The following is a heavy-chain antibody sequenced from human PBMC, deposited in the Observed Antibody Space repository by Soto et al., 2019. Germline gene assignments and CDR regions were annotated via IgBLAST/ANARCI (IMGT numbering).Heavy chain of an antibody. CDR2: INAGNGNT. CDR3: ASSYYYDSSGYSSLYYYYGMDV. J-gene: IGHJ6*02. V-gene: IGHV1-3*01. D-gene: IGHD3-22*01. CDR1: GYTFTSYA. Sequence: QVQLVQSGAEVKKPGASVKVSCKASGYTFTSYAMHWVRQAPGQRLEWMGWINAGNGNTKYSQMFQGRVTITRDTSARTAYMGLSSLRSEDTAVYYCASSYYYDSSGYSSLYYYYGMDVWGQGTTVTVSS.